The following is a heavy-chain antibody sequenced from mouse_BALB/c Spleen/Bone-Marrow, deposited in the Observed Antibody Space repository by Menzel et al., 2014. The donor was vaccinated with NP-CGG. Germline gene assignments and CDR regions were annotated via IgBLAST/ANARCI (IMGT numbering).Heavy chain of an antibody. V-gene: IGHV1-67*01. J-gene: IGHJ2*01. CDR2: ISTYSGNT. D-gene: IGHD1-1*01. CDR3: ARRGYGSSPFDY. CDR1: GYTFTDYA. Sequence: QVTLKECGPELVRPGVSVKISCKGSGYTFTDYAMHWVKQSHAKSLEWIGVISTYSGNTNYNQKFKGKATMTVDKSSSTAYMELARLTSEDSACYYCARRGYGSSPFDYWGQGTTLTVSS.